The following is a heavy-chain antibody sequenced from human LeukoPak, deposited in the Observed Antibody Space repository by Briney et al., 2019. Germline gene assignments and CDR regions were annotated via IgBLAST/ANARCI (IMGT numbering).Heavy chain of an antibody. D-gene: IGHD6-19*01. CDR1: GFTFDDYG. CDR2: INWNGGST. Sequence: PGGSLRLYCATSGFTFDDYGMSWVRQAPGKGLEWVSGINWNGGSTGYADSVKGRFTISRDNAKNSLYLQMNSLRAEDTALYYCARGSGGTQPYHFDYWGQGTLVTVSS. V-gene: IGHV3-20*04. CDR3: ARGSGGTQPYHFDY. J-gene: IGHJ4*02.